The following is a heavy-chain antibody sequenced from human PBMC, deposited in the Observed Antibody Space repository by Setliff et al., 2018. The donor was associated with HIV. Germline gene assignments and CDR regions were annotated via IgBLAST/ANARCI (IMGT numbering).Heavy chain of an antibody. V-gene: IGHV4-39*01. J-gene: IGHJ4*02. CDR1: GDSIGSNTFY. CDR2: INHSGNT. CDR3: ARHRASSSGFPLDF. Sequence: PSETLPLTCSVYGDSIGSNTFYWGWLRQPPGKEPEWIGSINHSGNTYYYPSLKSRVTMSVDTSKNQFSLRLSSVTATDTAVYYCARHRASSSGFPLDFWGQGILVTVSS. D-gene: IGHD6-6*01.